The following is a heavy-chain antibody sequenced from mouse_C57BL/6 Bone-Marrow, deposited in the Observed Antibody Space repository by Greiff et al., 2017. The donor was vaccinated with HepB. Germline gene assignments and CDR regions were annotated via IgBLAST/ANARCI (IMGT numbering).Heavy chain of an antibody. V-gene: IGHV2-2*01. CDR3: AGYGSSYDWYFDV. D-gene: IGHD1-1*01. CDR1: GFSLPSYG. J-gene: IGHJ1*03. CDR2: IWRGGST. Sequence: QVQLKQSGPGLVQPSQSLSITCTVSGFSLPSYGVHWVRQSPGKGLEWLGVIWRGGSTDYNAAFISRLSISKDNSKSQVFFKMNSLQADDTAIYYCAGYGSSYDWYFDVWGTGTTVTVAS.